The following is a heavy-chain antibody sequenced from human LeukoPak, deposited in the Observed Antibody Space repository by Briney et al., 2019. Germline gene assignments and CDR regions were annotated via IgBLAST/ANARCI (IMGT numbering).Heavy chain of an antibody. CDR1: GGSISSSNW. J-gene: IGHJ5*02. CDR2: IYHSGST. V-gene: IGHV4-4*02. Sequence: PSETLSLTCAVSGGSISSSNWWSWVRQPPGKGLEWIGEIYHSGSTNYNPSLKSRVTISVDTSKNQFSLKVSSVTAADTAVYYCARSHRYNYGSWGQGTLVTVSS. CDR3: ARSHRYNYGS. D-gene: IGHD5-18*01.